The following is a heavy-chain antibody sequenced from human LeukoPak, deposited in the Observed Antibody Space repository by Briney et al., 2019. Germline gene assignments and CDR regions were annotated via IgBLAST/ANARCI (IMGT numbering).Heavy chain of an antibody. CDR1: GYTFTSYY. Sequence: ASVKVSCKASGYTFTSYYMHWVRQAPGQGLDWMGIINPSGGSTSYAQKFQGRVTMTRDMSTSTVYMELSSLRSEDTAVYYCARGAIVATTGWYFDYWGQGTLVTVSS. CDR3: ARGAIVATTGWYFDY. V-gene: IGHV1-46*01. J-gene: IGHJ4*02. CDR2: INPSGGST. D-gene: IGHD5-12*01.